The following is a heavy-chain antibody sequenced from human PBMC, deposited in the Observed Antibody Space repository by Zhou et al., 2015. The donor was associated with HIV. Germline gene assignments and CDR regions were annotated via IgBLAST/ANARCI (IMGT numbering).Heavy chain of an antibody. CDR1: GGTFSGSD. Sequence: LVQSGTEVRKPGSSVNVSCKASGGTFSGSDISWVRQAPGQGLEWMGSITPMFDMETYAEKFRARLTITVDKSTSAAYMELNRLTSEDAAVYYCARDRGGATRPGWRYFDVWGRGTLVTVSP. D-gene: IGHD3-16*01. J-gene: IGHJ2*01. CDR3: ARDRGGATRPGWRYFDV. CDR2: ITPMFDME. V-gene: IGHV1-69*04.